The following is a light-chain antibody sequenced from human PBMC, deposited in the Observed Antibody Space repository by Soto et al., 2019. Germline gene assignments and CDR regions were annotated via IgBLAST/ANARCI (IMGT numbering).Light chain of an antibody. J-gene: IGKJ1*01. CDR1: QNIGTS. Sequence: DIQMTQSPSSLSASVGDRVTITCRASQNIGTSLAWYQQTPGKAPKLLISDASTLESGVPSRFSGSGSGTEFTLTISSLQPDDFATYYCQHYNSYSEAFGQGTKVDIK. V-gene: IGKV1-5*01. CDR3: QHYNSYSEA. CDR2: DAS.